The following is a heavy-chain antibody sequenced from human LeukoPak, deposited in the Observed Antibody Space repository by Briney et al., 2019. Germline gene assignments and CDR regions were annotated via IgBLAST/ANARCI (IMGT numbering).Heavy chain of an antibody. CDR3: ARGPTRANSSDY. CDR1: GFTFSSYW. CDR2: INHNGNVN. Sequence: QPGGSLRLSCAASGFTFSSYWMNWARQAPGKGLEWVASINHNGNVNYYVDSVKGRFTISRDNAKNSLYLQMNSLRAEDTAVYCCARGPTRANSSDYWGQGTLLTVSS. V-gene: IGHV3-7*01. J-gene: IGHJ4*02. D-gene: IGHD2/OR15-2a*01.